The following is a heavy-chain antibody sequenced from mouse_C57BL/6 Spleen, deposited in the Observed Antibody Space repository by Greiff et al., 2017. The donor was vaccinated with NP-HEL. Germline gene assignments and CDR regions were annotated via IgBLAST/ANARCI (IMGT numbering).Heavy chain of an antibody. V-gene: IGHV3-6*01. Sequence: EVQLQQSGPGLVKPSQSLSLTCSVTGYSITSGYYWNWIRQFPGNKLEWMGYISYDGSNNYNPSLKNRISITRDTSKNQFFLKLNSVTTEETATYYCARDGHYAMDYWGQGTSVTVSS. CDR1: GYSITSGYY. J-gene: IGHJ4*01. CDR2: ISYDGSN. CDR3: ARDGHYAMDY.